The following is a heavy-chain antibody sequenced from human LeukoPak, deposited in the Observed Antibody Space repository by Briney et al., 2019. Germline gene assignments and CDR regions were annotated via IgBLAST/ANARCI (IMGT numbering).Heavy chain of an antibody. D-gene: IGHD3-10*01. J-gene: IGHJ4*02. CDR2: IIPIFGTA. CDR1: GYTFTSYY. CDR3: ARDIGGYFDY. V-gene: IGHV1-69*06. Sequence: APVKVSCKASGYTFTSYYMHWVRQAPGQGLEWMGGIIPIFGTANYAQKFQGRVTITADKSTSTAYMELSSLRSEDTAVYYCARDIGGYFDYWGQGTLVTVSS.